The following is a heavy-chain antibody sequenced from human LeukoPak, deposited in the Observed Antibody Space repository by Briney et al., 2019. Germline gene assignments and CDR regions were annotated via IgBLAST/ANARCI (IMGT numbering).Heavy chain of an antibody. Sequence: GGSLRLSSAASVFRFSNYEMNWVRQAPGKGLEWVSHISSSGSIIFYADSVKGRFTISRDNAKNSLYLQMNSLRAEDTSVYYCAGRLSADYYYMDVWGKGTTVTVSS. J-gene: IGHJ6*03. CDR2: ISSSGSII. CDR1: VFRFSNYE. CDR3: AGRLSADYYYMDV. V-gene: IGHV3-48*03.